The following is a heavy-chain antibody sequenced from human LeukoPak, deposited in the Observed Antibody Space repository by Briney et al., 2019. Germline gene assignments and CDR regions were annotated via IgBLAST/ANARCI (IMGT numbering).Heavy chain of an antibody. CDR1: GFTFSSYA. D-gene: IGHD6-19*01. J-gene: IGHJ4*02. Sequence: GGSLRLSCAASGFTFSSYAMSWVRQAPGKGLEWVSAISGSGGSTYYANSVKGRFTISRDNSKNTLYLQMNSLRAEDTAVYYCAKVGQQWLVFDYWGQGTLVTVSS. CDR3: AKVGQQWLVFDY. CDR2: ISGSGGST. V-gene: IGHV3-23*01.